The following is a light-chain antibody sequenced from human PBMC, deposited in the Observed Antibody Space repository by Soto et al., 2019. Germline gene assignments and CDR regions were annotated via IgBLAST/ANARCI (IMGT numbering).Light chain of an antibody. J-gene: IGKJ3*01. CDR3: QPYNNWPFT. CDR2: AAS. V-gene: IGKV3-15*01. Sequence: EILMTQSPATLSVSPGQRATLSCRASQSVSNNLAWYQQKPGQAPRLLIYAASTRATGIPDRFSGSGSGTGFTLTISSLQSEDFAVYYCQPYNNWPFTFGPGTKVDI. CDR1: QSVSNN.